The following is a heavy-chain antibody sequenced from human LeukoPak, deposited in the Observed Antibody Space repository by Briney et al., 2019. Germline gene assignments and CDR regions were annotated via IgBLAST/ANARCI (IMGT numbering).Heavy chain of an antibody. Sequence: GGSLRLSCAASGFTFSSYAMTWVRQAPGKGLEWVSAISSSRGSTYYADSVKGRFTISRDNSKNTLYLQMNSLRAEDTAVYYCAIGGRYSSSWFDYWGQGTLVTVSS. D-gene: IGHD6-13*01. J-gene: IGHJ4*02. CDR1: GFTFSSYA. CDR3: AIGGRYSSSWFDY. V-gene: IGHV3-23*01. CDR2: ISSSRGST.